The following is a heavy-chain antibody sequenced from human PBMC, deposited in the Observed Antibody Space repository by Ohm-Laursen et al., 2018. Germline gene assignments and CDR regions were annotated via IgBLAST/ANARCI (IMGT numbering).Heavy chain of an antibody. D-gene: IGHD2-2*01. V-gene: IGHV4-59*08. Sequence: GTLSLTCPVSGGSISSYYWSWIRQPPGKGLEWIGYIYYSGSTNYNPSLKSRVTISVDTSKNQFSLKLGSVTAADTAVYYCARHLYCSSTSCRGGNYYYGMDVWGQGTTVTVSS. CDR1: GGSISSYY. CDR2: IYYSGST. CDR3: ARHLYCSSTSCRGGNYYYGMDV. J-gene: IGHJ6*02.